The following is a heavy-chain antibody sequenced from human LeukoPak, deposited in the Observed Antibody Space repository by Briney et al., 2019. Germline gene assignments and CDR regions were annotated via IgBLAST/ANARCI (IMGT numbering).Heavy chain of an antibody. CDR3: AKFVGYYDFWGGYPDPGNPLFDP. D-gene: IGHD3-3*01. J-gene: IGHJ5*02. Sequence: GGSLRLSCAASGFTFSSYAMSWVRQAPGKGLEWVSAISGSGGSTYYADSVKGRFTISRDNSKNTLYLQMNSLRAEDTAVYYCAKFVGYYDFWGGYPDPGNPLFDPWGQGTLVTVSS. CDR2: ISGSGGST. CDR1: GFTFSSYA. V-gene: IGHV3-23*01.